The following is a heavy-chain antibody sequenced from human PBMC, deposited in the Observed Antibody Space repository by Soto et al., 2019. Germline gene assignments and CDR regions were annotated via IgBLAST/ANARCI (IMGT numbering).Heavy chain of an antibody. CDR1: GFPFISYG. V-gene: IGHV3-30*03. CDR3: ASSTTYSSRELDP. J-gene: IGHJ5*02. CDR2: ISYDGSNK. Sequence: PWGSLRLSCAASGFPFISYGMHWVRQAPGKGLDWVAVISYDGSNKYYADSVKGRFTISRDNSKNTLYLQMNSLRAEDTAVYYCASSTTYSSRELDPWGQGTLVTVSS. D-gene: IGHD6-13*01.